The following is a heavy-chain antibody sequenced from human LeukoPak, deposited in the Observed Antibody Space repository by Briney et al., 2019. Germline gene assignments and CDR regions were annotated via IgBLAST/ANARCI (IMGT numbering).Heavy chain of an antibody. J-gene: IGHJ4*02. CDR2: IYYSGST. V-gene: IGHV4-39*07. CDR3: VPARDLQPGYN. Sequence: KSSETLSLTCTVSGGSISSSSYYWGWIRQPPGKGLEWIGSIYYSGSTYYNPSLKSRVTISVDTSKNQFSLKLSSVTAADTAVYYCVPARDLQPGYNWGQGTLVTVSS. D-gene: IGHD6-13*01. CDR1: GGSISSSSYY.